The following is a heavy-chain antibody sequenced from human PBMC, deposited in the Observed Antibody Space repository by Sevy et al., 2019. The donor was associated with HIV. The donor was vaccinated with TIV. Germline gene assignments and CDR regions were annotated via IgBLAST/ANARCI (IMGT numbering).Heavy chain of an antibody. CDR2: ISGSGGST. D-gene: IGHD3-10*01. J-gene: IGHJ4*02. CDR3: AKDPYYYGSGSPFDY. CDR1: GFTFSSYA. V-gene: IGHV3-23*01. Sequence: GGSLRLSCAASGFTFSSYAMSWVRQAPGKGLEWVSAISGSGGSTYYADSVKGRFTISRDNSKNTPYLQMNSLRAEDTAVYYCAKDPYYYGSGSPFDYWGQGTLVTVSS.